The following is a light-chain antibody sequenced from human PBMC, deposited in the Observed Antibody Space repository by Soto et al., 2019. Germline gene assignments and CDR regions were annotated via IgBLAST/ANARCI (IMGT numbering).Light chain of an antibody. CDR3: QKYDRAPLT. CDR2: HTS. J-gene: IGKJ4*01. CDR1: EDIAHY. V-gene: IGKV1-27*01. Sequence: DIQMTQSPSSLSASLGDKVTLTCRASEDIAHYLARYQQKPGKAPRVLLHHTSILQSGVPSRFSGSGNGTDFNVTITSLQPEDVATYFCQKYDRAPLTFGGGTKVEI.